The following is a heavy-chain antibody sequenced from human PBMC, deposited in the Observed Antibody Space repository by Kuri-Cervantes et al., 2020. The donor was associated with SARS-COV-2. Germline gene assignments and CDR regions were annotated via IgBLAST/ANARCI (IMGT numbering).Heavy chain of an antibody. CDR2: MYYSGST. J-gene: IGHJ4*02. Sequence: GSLRLSCAVYGGSISSDYWSWIRQPPGKGLEWIGHMYYSGSTNYNPSLKSRVTISIDTSKNQFSLNLRSVTPADTAVYYCARAVERVTGLLDHFDSWGQGTLVTVSS. CDR3: ARAVERVTGLLDHFDS. CDR1: GGSISSDY. V-gene: IGHV4-59*01. D-gene: IGHD3-9*01.